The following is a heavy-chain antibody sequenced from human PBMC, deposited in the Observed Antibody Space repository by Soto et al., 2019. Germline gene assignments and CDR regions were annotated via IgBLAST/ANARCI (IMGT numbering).Heavy chain of an antibody. J-gene: IGHJ4*02. D-gene: IGHD3-10*01. CDR1: GGSISSSSYY. CDR2: IYYSGST. V-gene: IGHV4-39*01. CDR3: ARRPYGVEFDH. Sequence: QLQLQESGPGLVKPSETLSLTCTVSGGSISSSSYYWGWIRQPPGKGLEWIGSIYYSGSTYYNPSLKSRVTISVDTSKNQFSLKLSSVTAADTAVYYCARRPYGVEFDHWGQGTLVTVSS.